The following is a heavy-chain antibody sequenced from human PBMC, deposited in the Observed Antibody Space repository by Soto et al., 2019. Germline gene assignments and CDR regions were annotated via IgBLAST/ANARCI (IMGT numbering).Heavy chain of an antibody. J-gene: IGHJ4*02. D-gene: IGHD1-26*01. CDR2: IYYSGGT. CDR1: GGSISSSSYY. V-gene: IGHV4-39*01. Sequence: QLQLQESGPGLVKPSETLSLTCTVSGGSISSSSYYWGWVRQPPGKGLEWIGSIYYSGGTYYNPSLKSRVTLSVDTSTNQFSLTLSSVTSADTAVYYCARPSGSYLYYFDYWGQGTLVTVSS. CDR3: ARPSGSYLYYFDY.